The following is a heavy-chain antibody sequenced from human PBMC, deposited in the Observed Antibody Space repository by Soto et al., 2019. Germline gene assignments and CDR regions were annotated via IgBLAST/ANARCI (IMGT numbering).Heavy chain of an antibody. J-gene: IGHJ4*02. D-gene: IGHD3-3*01. Sequence: EVQLLESGGGLVQPGGSLRLSCAASGFTFSSYAMSWVRQAPGKGLEWVSASSGSGGSTYYADSVKGRFTISRDNSKNTLYLQMNSLRAEDTAVYYCAKTVYYDFWSGPSRFDYWGQGTLVTVSS. CDR2: SSGSGGST. V-gene: IGHV3-23*01. CDR1: GFTFSSYA. CDR3: AKTVYYDFWSGPSRFDY.